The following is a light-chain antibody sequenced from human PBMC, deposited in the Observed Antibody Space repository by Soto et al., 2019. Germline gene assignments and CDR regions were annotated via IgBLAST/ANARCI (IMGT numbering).Light chain of an antibody. CDR1: QSSNSE. CDR2: VAS. V-gene: IGKV3-15*01. CDR3: QQGHNWPLT. J-gene: IGKJ2*01. Sequence: EIVMSQSPATLSLSPGERAALSCRASQSSNSELAWYQQKPGQPPRLLIYVASTRDTGVPARFTGSESGSEFTLTISRLKSEDFAVYYCQQGHNWPLTFGQGTRLEI.